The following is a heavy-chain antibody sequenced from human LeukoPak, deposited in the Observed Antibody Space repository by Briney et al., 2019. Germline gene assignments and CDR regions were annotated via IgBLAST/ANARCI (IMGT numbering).Heavy chain of an antibody. CDR3: ARDKYSLTPFDY. CDR2: IYYSGST. Sequence: PSETLSLTCTVSGGSISSSSYYWGWIRQPPGKGLEWIGSIYYSGSTYYNPSLKSRVTISVDTSKNQFSLKLSSVTAADTAVYYCARDKYSLTPFDYWGQGTLVTVSS. D-gene: IGHD5-18*01. J-gene: IGHJ4*02. V-gene: IGHV4-39*07. CDR1: GGSISSSSYY.